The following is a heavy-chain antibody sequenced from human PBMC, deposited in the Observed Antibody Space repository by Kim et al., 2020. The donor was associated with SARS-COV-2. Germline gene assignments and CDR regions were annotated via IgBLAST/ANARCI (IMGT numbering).Heavy chain of an antibody. D-gene: IGHD1-26*01. Sequence: TYHHAPLKSRVTISVDTSKNQFSLKLSTVTAADTAVYYCARVDQELTADYWGQGTLVTVSS. V-gene: IGHV4-39*07. CDR2: T. CDR3: ARVDQELTADY. J-gene: IGHJ4*02.